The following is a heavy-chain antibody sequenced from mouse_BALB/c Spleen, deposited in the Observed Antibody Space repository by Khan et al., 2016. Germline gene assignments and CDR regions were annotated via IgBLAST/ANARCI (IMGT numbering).Heavy chain of an antibody. CDR1: GFNIKDTF. Sequence: VQLQQSGAELVKPGASVKLSCTASGFNIKDTFMHWVKQRPEQGLEWIGRIDPANGNTRYDPKFQGKATITADTSSNTAYLQLSSLKSEDTAVYSCARRGPMYDYGSTYGYWGQGTTLTVSS. V-gene: IGHV14-3*02. D-gene: IGHD1-1*01. CDR3: ARRGPMYDYGSTYGY. CDR2: IDPANGNT. J-gene: IGHJ2*01.